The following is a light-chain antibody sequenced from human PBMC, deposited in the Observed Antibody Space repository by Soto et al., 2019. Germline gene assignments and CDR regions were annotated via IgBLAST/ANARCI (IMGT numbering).Light chain of an antibody. CDR2: EVY. J-gene: IGLJ2*01. CDR1: SSDVGGYNY. V-gene: IGLV2-8*01. Sequence: QSVPTQPPSASGSPGQSVTFSCTGTSSDVGGYNYVSWYQQYPGKAPKLMFYEVYKRHSGVPDRFSGSKSGNTASLTVSGLQPEDEADYYCSAYAGSSTWVFGGGTKVTVL. CDR3: SAYAGSSTWV.